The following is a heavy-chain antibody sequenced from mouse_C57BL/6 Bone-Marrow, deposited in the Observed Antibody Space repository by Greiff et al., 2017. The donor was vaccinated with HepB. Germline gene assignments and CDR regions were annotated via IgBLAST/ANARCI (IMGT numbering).Heavy chain of an antibody. CDR2: INYDGSST. J-gene: IGHJ1*03. Sequence: EVKLVESEGGLVQPGSSMKLSCTASGFTFSDYYMAWVRQVPEKGLEWVANINYDGSSTYYLDSLKSRFIISRDNAKNILYLQMSSLKSEDTATYYCARERGLLLRYYWYFDVWGTGTTVTVSS. D-gene: IGHD1-1*01. V-gene: IGHV5-16*01. CDR3: ARERGLLLRYYWYFDV. CDR1: GFTFSDYY.